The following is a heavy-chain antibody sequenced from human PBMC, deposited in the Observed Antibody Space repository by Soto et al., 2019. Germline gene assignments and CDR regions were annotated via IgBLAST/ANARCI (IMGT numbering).Heavy chain of an antibody. Sequence: EVQLLESGGGLVQPGGSLRLSCAASGFTFSSYAMSWVRQAPGKGLEWVSAISGSGGSTYYADSVKGRFTISRDNSKNTLYLQMNSLRAEDTAVYYCATALKGGSRDGYNSGYFDYWGQGTLVTVSS. V-gene: IGHV3-23*01. D-gene: IGHD5-12*01. CDR2: ISGSGGST. CDR1: GFTFSSYA. J-gene: IGHJ4*02. CDR3: ATALKGGSRDGYNSGYFDY.